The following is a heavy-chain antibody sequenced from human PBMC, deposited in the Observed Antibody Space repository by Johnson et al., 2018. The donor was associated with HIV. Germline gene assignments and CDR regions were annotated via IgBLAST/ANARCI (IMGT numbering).Heavy chain of an antibody. V-gene: IGHV3-30-3*01. CDR2: ISYDGSNK. CDR1: GFTFSSYA. D-gene: IGHD1-26*01. Sequence: QVQLVESGGGVVQPGRSLRLSCAASGFTFSSYAMHWVRQAPGKGLEWVAVISYDGSNKYYADSVKGRFTISRDNSKNTLDLQMNSLRAEETAVYYCARELSGDAFDIWGQGTMVTVSS. J-gene: IGHJ3*02. CDR3: ARELSGDAFDI.